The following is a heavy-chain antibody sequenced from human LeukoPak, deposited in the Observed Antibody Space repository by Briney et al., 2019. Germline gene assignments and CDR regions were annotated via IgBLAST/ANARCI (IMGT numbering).Heavy chain of an antibody. Sequence: ASVKVSCKASGYTFTGYYVHWVRQAPGQGLEWMGWINPNSGGTNYAQKFQGRVTMTRDTSISTAYMEPSRLRSDDTAVYYCARVRRNVLRFLEWLHHDAFDIWGQGTMVTVSS. D-gene: IGHD3-3*01. CDR2: INPNSGGT. V-gene: IGHV1-2*02. CDR3: ARVRRNVLRFLEWLHHDAFDI. CDR1: GYTFTGYY. J-gene: IGHJ3*02.